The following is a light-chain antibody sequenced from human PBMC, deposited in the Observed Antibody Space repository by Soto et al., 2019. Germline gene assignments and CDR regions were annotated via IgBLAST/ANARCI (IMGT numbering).Light chain of an antibody. J-gene: IGLJ1*01. Sequence: QLVLTQPPSASGTPGQRVTISCSGSSSDIGSNTVNWYQHLPGTAPKLLIYSNNQWPSGVPDRFSGSKSGTSASLAISGLQSEDEADYYCSSYTSISTYVFGTGTQLTVL. V-gene: IGLV1-44*01. CDR3: SSYTSISTYV. CDR1: SSDIGSNT. CDR2: SNN.